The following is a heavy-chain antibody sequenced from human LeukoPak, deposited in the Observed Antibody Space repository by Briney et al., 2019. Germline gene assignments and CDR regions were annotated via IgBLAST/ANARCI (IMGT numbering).Heavy chain of an antibody. CDR3: ARAYERWLQFLLVY. D-gene: IGHD5-24*01. V-gene: IGHV1-2*02. CDR2: INPNSGGT. CDR1: GYTFTGYY. Sequence: ASVKVSCKASGYTFTGYYMHWVRQAPGQGLEWMGWINPNSGGTNYAQKFQGRVTTTRDTSISTAYMELSRLRSDDTAVYYCARAYERWLQFLLVYWGQGTLVTVSS. J-gene: IGHJ4*02.